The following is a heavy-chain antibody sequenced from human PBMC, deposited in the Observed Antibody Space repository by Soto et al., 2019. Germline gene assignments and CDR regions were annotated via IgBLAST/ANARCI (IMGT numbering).Heavy chain of an antibody. Sequence: EVQLLESGGGLVQPGGSLRLSCAASGFTFSSYGMTWVRQAPGKGLEWVSFSSATGAGTYYVDSVKGRLTISRDNSKNTLYLQMTSLRADDTAVYYCAKDRRAGGNYGCYSDFWGQGALVIVSS. D-gene: IGHD2-21*02. CDR2: SSATGAGT. CDR1: GFTFSSYG. J-gene: IGHJ4*02. CDR3: AKDRRAGGNYGCYSDF. V-gene: IGHV3-23*01.